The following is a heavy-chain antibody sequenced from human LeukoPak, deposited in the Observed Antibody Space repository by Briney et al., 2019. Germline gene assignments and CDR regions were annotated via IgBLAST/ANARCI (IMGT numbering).Heavy chain of an antibody. D-gene: IGHD6-19*01. CDR2: IYYSGST. Sequence: SETLSLTCTVSGGSISSYYWSWIRQPPGKGLEWIGYIYYSGSTNYNPSLKSRVPISVDTSKNQFFLKLSSVTAADTAVYYCARRSSSYSSGWYENNWFDPWGQGTLVTVSS. CDR3: ARRSSSYSSGWYENNWFDP. CDR1: GGSISSYY. V-gene: IGHV4-59*08. J-gene: IGHJ5*02.